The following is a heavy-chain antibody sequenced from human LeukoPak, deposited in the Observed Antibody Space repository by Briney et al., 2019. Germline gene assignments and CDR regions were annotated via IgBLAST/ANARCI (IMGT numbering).Heavy chain of an antibody. V-gene: IGHV3-9*01. Sequence: PGRSLTLSCTASGLTLDDYAMHWLRQAPGKGLEWVSGISWNRGSIGYADAVKGRFTISRDNAKNSLYLQTNSLRAEDTALYYCAKDRRPYYYYCMDVWGQGTTVTVSS. CDR1: GLTLDDYA. CDR3: AKDRRPYYYYCMDV. CDR2: ISWNRGSI. J-gene: IGHJ6*02.